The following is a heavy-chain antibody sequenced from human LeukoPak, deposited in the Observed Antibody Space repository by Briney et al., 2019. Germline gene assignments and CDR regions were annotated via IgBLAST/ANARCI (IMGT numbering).Heavy chain of an antibody. CDR1: GLIFSDAW. J-gene: IGHJ4*02. V-gene: IGHV3-15*01. Sequence: GGSLRLSCATSGLIFSDAWMSWVRQAPGKGLEWVGRIRRKSDGETTDYATPVKGRFTISRDDSKNTLYLQMNSLKTEDTAVYYCTGSRWVTNDYWGQGTLVTVSS. CDR2: IRRKSDGETT. CDR3: TGSRWVTNDY. D-gene: IGHD1-26*01.